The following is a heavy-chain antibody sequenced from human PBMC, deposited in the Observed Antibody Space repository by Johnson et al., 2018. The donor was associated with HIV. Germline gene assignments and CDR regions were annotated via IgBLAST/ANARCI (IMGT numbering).Heavy chain of an antibody. J-gene: IGHJ3*02. CDR1: GFTFSSYG. D-gene: IGHD6-19*01. V-gene: IGHV3-30*19. CDR3: ARVHPAVAGNDAFDI. Sequence: QVQLVESGGGVVQPGRSLRLSCAASGFTFSSYGMHWVRQAPGKGLEWVAVIWYDGSNKYYADSVKGRFTISRDSSKNTLYLQMNSLRAEDTAVYYCARVHPAVAGNDAFDIWGQGTMVTVSS. CDR2: IWYDGSNK.